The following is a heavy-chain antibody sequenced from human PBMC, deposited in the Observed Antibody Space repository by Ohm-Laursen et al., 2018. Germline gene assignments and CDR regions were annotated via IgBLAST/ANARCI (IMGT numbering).Heavy chain of an antibody. V-gene: IGHV3-30*18. Sequence: LSLTCAATGFTFSGYAMSWVRQAPGKGLEWVAVISYDGKKQYYGDSVRGRFTISRDNSKNTLYLQMNSLSAEDTAVYYCAKERLPQRANALDIWGQGTMATVSS. J-gene: IGHJ3*02. CDR1: GFTFSGYA. D-gene: IGHD2-15*01. CDR3: AKERLPQRANALDI. CDR2: ISYDGKKQ.